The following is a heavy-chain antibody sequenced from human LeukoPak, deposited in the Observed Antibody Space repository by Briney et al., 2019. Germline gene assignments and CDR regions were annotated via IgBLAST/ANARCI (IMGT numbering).Heavy chain of an antibody. V-gene: IGHV3-23*01. CDR3: AKDLGYDLWSGYAFDY. Sequence: GGSLRLSCAASGFTFSSYAMSWVRQAPGKGLEWVSAISGSGGSTYYADSVKGRFTISRDNSKNTLYLRMNSLRAGDTAVYYCAKDLGYDLWSGYAFDYWGQGTLVTVSS. CDR1: GFTFSSYA. D-gene: IGHD3-3*01. CDR2: ISGSGGST. J-gene: IGHJ4*02.